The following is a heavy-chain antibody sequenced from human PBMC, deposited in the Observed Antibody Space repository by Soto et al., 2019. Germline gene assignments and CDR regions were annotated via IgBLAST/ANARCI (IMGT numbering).Heavy chain of an antibody. V-gene: IGHV2-5*02. CDR3: AHSPFFGDKLDY. CDR2: IYWDDDK. Sequence: QITLRESGPTLVKPTQTLTLTCTFSGFSLNTGGVGVGWIRQPPGKALEWLAIIYWDDDKRYSPSLKNRLTITKDTSKNQVVLTMTNVDPVDTATYYCAHSPFFGDKLDYWGQGTLVTVSS. D-gene: IGHD2-21*01. CDR1: GFSLNTGGVG. J-gene: IGHJ4*02.